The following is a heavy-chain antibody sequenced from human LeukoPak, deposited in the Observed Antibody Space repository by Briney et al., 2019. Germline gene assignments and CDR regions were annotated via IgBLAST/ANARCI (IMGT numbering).Heavy chain of an antibody. CDR1: GFTVSSNS. Sequence: PGGSLRHSCTVSGFTVSSNSMSWARQAPGKGLEWVSFIYSDNTHYSDSVKGRFTISRDNSKNTLYLQMNSLRAEDTAVYYCARRAGAYSHPYDYWGQGTLVTVSS. CDR2: IYSDNT. CDR3: ARRAGAYSHPYDY. D-gene: IGHD4/OR15-4a*01. J-gene: IGHJ4*02. V-gene: IGHV3-53*01.